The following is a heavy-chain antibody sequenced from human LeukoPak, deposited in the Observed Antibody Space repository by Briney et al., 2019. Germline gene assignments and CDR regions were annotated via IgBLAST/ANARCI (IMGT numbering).Heavy chain of an antibody. CDR2: ITPLSATP. J-gene: IGHJ3*01. D-gene: IGHD3-10*01. V-gene: IGHV1-69*06. CDR1: AGTFNRYA. Sequence: ASVKVSCKASAGTFNRYAISWVRQAPGQGLEWMGRITPLSATPSQSQWIQGRVTITADISTNTVYLDLSSLRSEDTALYFCAGDPPGTPVGFDVWGKGTMVTVSS. CDR3: AGDPPGTPVGFDV.